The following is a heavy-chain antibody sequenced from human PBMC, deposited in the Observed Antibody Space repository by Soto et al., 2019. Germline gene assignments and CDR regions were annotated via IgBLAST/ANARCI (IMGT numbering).Heavy chain of an antibody. CDR3: ARRGYSGYEIDY. J-gene: IGHJ4*02. CDR2: ISSNGGST. V-gene: IGHV3-64*01. CDR1: GFTFSSYA. Sequence: EVQLVESGGGLVQPGGSLRLSCAASGFTFSSYAMHWVRQAPGKGLEYVSDISSNGGSTYYANSVKGRFTISRDNSKNALYLQTGSLRAEDMAVYYCARRGYSGYEIDYWGQGTLVTVSS. D-gene: IGHD5-12*01.